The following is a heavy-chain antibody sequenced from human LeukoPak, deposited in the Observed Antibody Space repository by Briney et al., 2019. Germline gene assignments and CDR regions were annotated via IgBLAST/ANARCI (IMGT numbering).Heavy chain of an antibody. CDR2: INPNSGGT. D-gene: IGHD6-19*01. J-gene: IGHJ4*02. CDR1: GYTFTGYY. CDR3: ARVAVAGTGGY. Sequence: ASVKVSCKAFGYTFTGYYMHWVRQAPGQGLGWMGWINPNSGGTNYAQKFQGRVTMTRDTSISTAYMELSRLISDDTAVYYCARVAVAGTGGYWGQGTLVSVSS. V-gene: IGHV1-2*02.